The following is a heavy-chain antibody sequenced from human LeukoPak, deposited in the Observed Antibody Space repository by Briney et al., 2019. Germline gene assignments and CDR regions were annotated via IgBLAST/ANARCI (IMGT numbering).Heavy chain of an antibody. CDR3: ATGGNDYYDSRTAFDY. V-gene: IGHV5-51*01. CDR1: GYSFTSYW. Sequence: GESLKISCKGSGYSFTSYWIGWVRQMPGKGLEWMGIIYPGDSDTRYSPSFQGLVTISADKSISTAYLQWSSLKASDTAMYYCATGGNDYYDSRTAFDYWGQGTLVTVSS. D-gene: IGHD3-22*01. CDR2: IYPGDSDT. J-gene: IGHJ4*02.